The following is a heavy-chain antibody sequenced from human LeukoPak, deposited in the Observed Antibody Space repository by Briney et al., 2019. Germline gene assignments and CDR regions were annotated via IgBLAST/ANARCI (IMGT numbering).Heavy chain of an antibody. CDR1: GFTFSSYS. CDR2: ISSSSSYI. CDR3: ARSGIVGAISAFDI. V-gene: IGHV3-21*01. D-gene: IGHD1-26*01. Sequence: PGGSLSLSCAASGFTFSSYSMNWVRQAPGKGLEWVSSISSSSSYIYYADSVKGRFTISRDNAKNSLYLQMHSLRAEDTAVYYRARSGIVGAISAFDIWGQGTMVTVSS. J-gene: IGHJ3*02.